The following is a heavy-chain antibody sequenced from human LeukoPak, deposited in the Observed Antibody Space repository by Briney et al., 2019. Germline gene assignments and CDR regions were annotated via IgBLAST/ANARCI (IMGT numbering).Heavy chain of an antibody. CDR2: IIPIFGTE. J-gene: IGHJ6*04. CDR1: GGTFSSYA. CDR3: ANMYYGSGSDYYYYGMDV. V-gene: IGHV1-69*06. Sequence: ASVKVSCKASGGTFSSYAISWVRHAAGQGLEWMGGIIPIFGTENYAQKFQGRVTITADKSTSTAYMELSSLRSEDTAVYYCANMYYGSGSDYYYYGMDVWGKGTTVTVSS. D-gene: IGHD3-10*01.